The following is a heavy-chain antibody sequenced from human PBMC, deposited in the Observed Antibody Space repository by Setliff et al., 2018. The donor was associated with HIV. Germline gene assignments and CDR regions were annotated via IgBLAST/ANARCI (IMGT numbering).Heavy chain of an antibody. D-gene: IGHD2-15*01. CDR2: INYNSGNT. J-gene: IGHJ3*02. CDR1: GHTFTGYC. CDR3: VVPAAVGAPDAFDI. Sequence: ASVKVSCKASGHTFTGYCVHWVRQAPGQGLEWMGWINYNSGNTEYAQRFQGRVTMTRITSISTAYMELSSLRSEDTAVYYCVVPAAVGAPDAFDIWGQGTKVTVSS. V-gene: IGHV1-2*02.